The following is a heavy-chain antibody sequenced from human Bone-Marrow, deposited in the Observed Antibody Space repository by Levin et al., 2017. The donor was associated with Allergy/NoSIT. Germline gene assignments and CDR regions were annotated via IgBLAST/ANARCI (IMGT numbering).Heavy chain of an antibody. CDR2: ISYDGSNK. Sequence: GGSLRLSCAASGFTFSSYAMHWVRQAPGKGLEWVAVISYDGSNKYYADSVKGRFTISRDNSKNTLYLQMNSLRAEDTAVYYCARDGTEPSTVAGEKTFDYWGQGTLVTVSS. CDR1: GFTFSSYA. J-gene: IGHJ4*02. V-gene: IGHV3-30-3*01. CDR3: ARDGTEPSTVAGEKTFDY. D-gene: IGHD6-19*01.